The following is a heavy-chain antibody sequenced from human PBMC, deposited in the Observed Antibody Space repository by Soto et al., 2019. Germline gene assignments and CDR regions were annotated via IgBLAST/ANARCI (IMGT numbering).Heavy chain of an antibody. Sequence: QVQLQQWGAGLLKPSETLSLTCAVYGGSFSGYYWSWIRQPPGKGLEWIGEINQSGSTNYNPSLKSRVTISVDTDKNEFSLKLSSVTAADTAVYYCARTYSSSWSPFEYWGQGALVTVSS. V-gene: IGHV4-34*01. D-gene: IGHD6-13*01. CDR1: GGSFSGYY. CDR3: ARTYSSSWSPFEY. J-gene: IGHJ4*02. CDR2: INQSGST.